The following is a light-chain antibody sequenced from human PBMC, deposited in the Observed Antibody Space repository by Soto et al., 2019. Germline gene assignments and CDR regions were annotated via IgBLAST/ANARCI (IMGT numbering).Light chain of an antibody. J-gene: IGKJ1*01. CDR1: QSVSSY. Sequence: EIVLTQSPATLSLSPGERATLSCRASQSVSSYLAWYQQNPGQAPRLLIYDASNRATGIPARFSGSGSGTDFTLTISSLEPEGFAVYYCQQRSNWPPTFGQGTKVEIK. V-gene: IGKV3-11*01. CDR2: DAS. CDR3: QQRSNWPPT.